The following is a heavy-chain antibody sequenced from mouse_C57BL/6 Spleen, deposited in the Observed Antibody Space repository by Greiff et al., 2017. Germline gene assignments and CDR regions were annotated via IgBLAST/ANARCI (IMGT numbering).Heavy chain of an antibody. V-gene: IGHV1-69*01. CDR3: ARGKLTGILY. J-gene: IGHJ2*01. CDR2: IDPSDSYT. CDR1: GYTFTSYW. D-gene: IGHD4-1*01. Sequence: VQLQQPGAELVMPGASVKLSCKASGYTFTSYWMHWVKQRPGQGLEWIGEIDPSDSYTNYNQKFKGKSTLTVDKSSSTAYMQLSSLTSEDSAVYYCARGKLTGILYWGQGTTLTVSS.